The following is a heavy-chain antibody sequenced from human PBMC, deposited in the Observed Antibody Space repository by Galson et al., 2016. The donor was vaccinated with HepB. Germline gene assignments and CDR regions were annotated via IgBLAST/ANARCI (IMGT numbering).Heavy chain of an antibody. J-gene: IGHJ4*02. V-gene: IGHV4-39*07. CDR2: IYSSGST. CDR1: SGSISATTFY. D-gene: IGHD3-10*01. Sequence: SETLSLTCVVSSGSISATTFYWGWIRQPPGKGLEWIGRIYSSGSTHYNPSLNSRVTISLDTSKNQVSLKLNSVTAADTALYFCARDRVTVIRGVTALDYWGQGILVTVSS. CDR3: ARDRVTVIRGVTALDY.